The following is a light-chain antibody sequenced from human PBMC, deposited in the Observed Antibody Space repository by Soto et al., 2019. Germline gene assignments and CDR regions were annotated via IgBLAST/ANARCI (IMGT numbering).Light chain of an antibody. J-gene: IGKJ1*01. V-gene: IGKV1-39*01. CDR3: LQTYITPPWS. CDR1: ESISRH. Sequence: DIQMTQSPSSLSASVGDRVAITCRASESISRHLSWYQQKPGKAPKLLIYAASSLQSGVPSRFSGSGSGTDFTLTISILQPEDFATYYCLQTYITPPWSFGRGTKVEIK. CDR2: AAS.